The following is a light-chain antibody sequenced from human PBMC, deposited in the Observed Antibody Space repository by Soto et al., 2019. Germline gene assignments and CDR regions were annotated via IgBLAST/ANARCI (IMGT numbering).Light chain of an antibody. CDR1: QTITGTY. CDR2: GAS. Sequence: EVVLTHFPGTLALSPWERATLSCSASQTITGTYLAWYQQKPGQAPRLLIHGASTRATGIPDRFSGGGTGTDFNLNISRVEPEDFAMYYCQQYGRSKRWTFGQGTKVDTK. V-gene: IGKV3-20*01. J-gene: IGKJ1*01. CDR3: QQYGRSKRWT.